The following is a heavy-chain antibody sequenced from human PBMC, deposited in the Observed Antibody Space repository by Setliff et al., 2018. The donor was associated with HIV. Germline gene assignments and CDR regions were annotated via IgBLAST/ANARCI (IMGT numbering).Heavy chain of an antibody. D-gene: IGHD2-2*01. CDR2: ISANNGNT. CDR1: GYTFTRYG. J-gene: IGHJ6*02. V-gene: IGHV1-18*01. CDR3: ARDGEYQVLHYYYSGMDV. Sequence: ASVKVSCKASGYTFTRYGISWVRQAPGQGLEWMGWISANNGNTKYAQRLQGRVTMTTDTSTSTAYMDQRSLRSDDTAVYFCARDGEYQVLHYYYSGMDVWGQGTTVTVS.